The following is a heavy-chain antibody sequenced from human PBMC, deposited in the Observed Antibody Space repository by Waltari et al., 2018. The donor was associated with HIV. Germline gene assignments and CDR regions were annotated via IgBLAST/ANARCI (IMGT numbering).Heavy chain of an antibody. CDR2: IIPIFGTA. V-gene: IGHV1-69*01. J-gene: IGHJ6*02. CDR1: GGTFSSYA. D-gene: IGHD2-15*01. Sequence: QVQLVQSGAEVKKPGSSVKVSCKASGGTFSSYAISWVRQAPGQGLEWMGGIIPIFGTANYAQKFQARVTITADESTSTAYMELSSLRSEDTAVYYCARVAVAATDYYYYGMDVWGQGTTVTVSS. CDR3: ARVAVAATDYYYYGMDV.